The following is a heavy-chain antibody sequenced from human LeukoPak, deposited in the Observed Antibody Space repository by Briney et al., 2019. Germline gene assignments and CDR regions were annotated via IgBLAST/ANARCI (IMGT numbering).Heavy chain of an antibody. Sequence: PSETLSLTCTAPGGSISSGSYYWSWIRQSAGKELEWIGRIYTSGSTNYNPSLKSRVTISVDTSKNQFSLKLSSVTAADTAVYYCARDRYYDILTGYYSDWYFDLWGRGTLVTVSS. CDR3: ARDRYYDILTGYYSDWYFDL. CDR2: IYTSGST. D-gene: IGHD3-9*01. V-gene: IGHV4-61*02. CDR1: GGSISSGSYY. J-gene: IGHJ2*01.